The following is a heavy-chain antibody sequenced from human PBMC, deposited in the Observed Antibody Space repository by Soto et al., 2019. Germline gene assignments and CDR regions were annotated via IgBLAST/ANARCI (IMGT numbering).Heavy chain of an antibody. CDR2: AYDRSKWFL. J-gene: IGHJ6*02. CDR1: GDSVSSNGAC. Sequence: PSQTLSLTCVISGDSVSSNGACWNWIRQSPSRGLEWLGLAYDRSKWFLDYEASVQSRMTINPDKYGNKSSQQLISVTPEDTAVYYCARVHCSGGTCLDGMDVWGRGTPVTVSS. V-gene: IGHV6-1*01. D-gene: IGHD2-15*01. CDR3: ARVHCSGGTCLDGMDV.